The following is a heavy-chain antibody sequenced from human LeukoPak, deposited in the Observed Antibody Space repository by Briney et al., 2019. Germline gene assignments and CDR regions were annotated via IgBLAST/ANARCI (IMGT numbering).Heavy chain of an antibody. J-gene: IGHJ4*02. CDR2: MNPYTGKT. V-gene: IGHV1-8*03. CDR3: ARAPIPYYYDSSAYYSDY. CDR1: GYTFTNFD. Sequence: ASVKVSCKTSGYTFTNFDINWVRQATGQGLEWLGWMNPYTGKTCYAQKFQGRVTFTGDTSIRTAYMEVSSLTSEDTAVYYCARAPIPYYYDSSAYYSDYWGQGTLVTVSS. D-gene: IGHD3-22*01.